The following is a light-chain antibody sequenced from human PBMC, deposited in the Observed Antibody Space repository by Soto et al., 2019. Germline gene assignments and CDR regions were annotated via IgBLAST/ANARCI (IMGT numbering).Light chain of an antibody. CDR3: QQYNSYPRT. V-gene: IGKV1-5*01. Sequence: IHMTQSPSTLSASVLYRVTITCLASQSISSWLAWYQQKPGKAPKLLIYDASSLESGAPSRFSGSGSGTEFTLTISSLQPDDFATYYCQQYNSYPRTFGQGTKVDIK. J-gene: IGKJ1*01. CDR1: QSISSW. CDR2: DAS.